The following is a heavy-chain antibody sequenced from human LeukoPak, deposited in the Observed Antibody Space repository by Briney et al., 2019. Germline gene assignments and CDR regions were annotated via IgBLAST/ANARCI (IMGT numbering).Heavy chain of an antibody. CDR1: GFTFSSYA. D-gene: IGHD3-3*01. CDR2: ISGGGGST. J-gene: IGHJ4*02. V-gene: IGHV3-23*01. Sequence: GGSLRLSCAASGFTFSSYAMSWVRQAPGKGLEWVSAISGGGGSTYYADSVKGRFTISRDNSKNTLYLQMNSLRAEDTAVYYCAKATIFGVVRFDYWGQGTLVTVSS. CDR3: AKATIFGVVRFDY.